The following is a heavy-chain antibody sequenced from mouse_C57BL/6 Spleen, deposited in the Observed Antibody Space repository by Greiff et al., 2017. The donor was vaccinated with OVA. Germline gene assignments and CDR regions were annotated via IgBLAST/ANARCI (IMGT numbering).Heavy chain of an antibody. D-gene: IGHD1-1*01. CDR2: IYWDDDK. CDR3: ARVITTVVTKGYFDY. J-gene: IGHJ2*01. CDR1: GFSLSTSGMG. Sequence: VKLMESGPGILQSSQTLSLTCSFSGFSLSTSGMGVSWIRQPSGKGLEWLAHIYWDDDKRYNPSLKSRLTISKDTSRNQVFLKITSVDTADTATYYCARVITTVVTKGYFDYWGQGTTLTVSS. V-gene: IGHV8-12*01.